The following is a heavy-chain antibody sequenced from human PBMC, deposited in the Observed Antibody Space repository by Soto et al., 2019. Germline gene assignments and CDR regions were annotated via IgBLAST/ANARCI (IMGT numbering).Heavy chain of an antibody. CDR3: ASRTALISRTDY. Sequence: QVQLQESGPGLVKPSETLSLTCAVSGDSISSNTWWSWVRQSPGKGLEWIGEIYHSGKTNYKASLKSRVPTSIVQSQNQLSLNLTSVTAAVTALYHGASRTALISRTDYWGQGTLATVSS. CDR2: IYHSGKT. J-gene: IGHJ4*02. CDR1: GDSISSNTW. D-gene: IGHD1-1*01. V-gene: IGHV4-4*02.